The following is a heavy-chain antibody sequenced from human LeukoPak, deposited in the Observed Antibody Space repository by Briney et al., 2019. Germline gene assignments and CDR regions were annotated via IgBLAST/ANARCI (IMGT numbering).Heavy chain of an antibody. D-gene: IGHD3-9*01. V-gene: IGHV4-30-4*08. CDR2: IYYSGST. CDR1: GGSISSGDYY. Sequence: SQTLSLTCTVSGGSISSGDYYWSWIRQPPGKGLEWIGYIYYSGSTYYNPSLKSRVTISVDTSKNQFSLKLSSVTAAGTAVYYCARGTYYDILTGSSWYFDYWGQGTLVTVSS. CDR3: ARGTYYDILTGSSWYFDY. J-gene: IGHJ4*02.